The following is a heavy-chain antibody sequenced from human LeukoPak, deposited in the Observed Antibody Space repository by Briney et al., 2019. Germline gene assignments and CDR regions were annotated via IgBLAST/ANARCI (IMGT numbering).Heavy chain of an antibody. J-gene: IGHJ6*04. D-gene: IGHD3-10*01. CDR2: IYHSGST. Sequence: SETLSLTCAVSGYSISSGYYWGWIRQPPGKGLEWIGSIYHSGSTYYNPSLKSRVTISVDRSKNQFSLKLSSVTAADTAVYYCARDQRASGCYYTLDVWGTGTTVTVSS. CDR1: GYSISSGYY. CDR3: ARDQRASGCYYTLDV. V-gene: IGHV4-38-2*02.